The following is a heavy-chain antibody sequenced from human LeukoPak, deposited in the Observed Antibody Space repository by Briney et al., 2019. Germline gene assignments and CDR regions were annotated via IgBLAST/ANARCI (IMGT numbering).Heavy chain of an antibody. CDR2: IIPIFGTA. CDR3: ARGSALLALSFDY. D-gene: IGHD2-15*01. J-gene: IGHJ4*02. V-gene: IGHV1-69*13. CDR1: GGTFSSYA. Sequence: SAKVSCKASGGTFSSYAISWVRQAPGQGLEWMGGIIPIFGTANYAQKFQGRVTITADESTSTAYMERSSLRSEDTAVYYCARGSALLALSFDYWGQGTLVTVSS.